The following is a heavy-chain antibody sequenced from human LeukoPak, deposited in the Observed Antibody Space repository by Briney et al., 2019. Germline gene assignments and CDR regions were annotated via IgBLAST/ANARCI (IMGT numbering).Heavy chain of an antibody. CDR1: GYTFTGYY. CDR3: ASSRGYSGYEPFDY. D-gene: IGHD5-12*01. Sequence: ASVKVSCKASGYTFTGYYMHWVRQAPGQGLEWMGWINPNSGGTNYAQEFQGRVTMTRDTSISTAYMELSRLRSDDTAVYYCASSRGYSGYEPFDYWGQGTLVTVSS. CDR2: INPNSGGT. J-gene: IGHJ4*02. V-gene: IGHV1-2*02.